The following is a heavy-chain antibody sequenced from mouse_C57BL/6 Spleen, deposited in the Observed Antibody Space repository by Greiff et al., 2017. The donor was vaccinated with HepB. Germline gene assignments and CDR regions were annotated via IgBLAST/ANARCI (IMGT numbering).Heavy chain of an antibody. J-gene: IGHJ2*01. D-gene: IGHD1-1*01. CDR2: IDPSDSYT. CDR3: AGNYGYFDY. Sequence: QVQLQQPGAELVRPGTSVKLSCKASGYTFTSYWMHWVKQRPGQGLEWIGVIDPSDSYTNYNQKFKGKATLTVDTSSSTAYMQLSSLTSEDSAVYYCAGNYGYFDYWGQGTTLTVSS. CDR1: GYTFTSYW. V-gene: IGHV1-59*01.